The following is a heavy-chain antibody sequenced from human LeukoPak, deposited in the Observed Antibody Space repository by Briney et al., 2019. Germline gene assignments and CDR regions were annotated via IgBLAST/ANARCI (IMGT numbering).Heavy chain of an antibody. CDR1: GYTLTELS. V-gene: IGHV1-24*01. CDR3: ATDQRFLEWLFNY. Sequence: ASVKVSCKVSGYTLTELSMHWVRQAPGKGLEWMGGFDPEDGETIYAQKFQGRVTMTEVTSTDTAYMELSSLRSEDTAVYYCATDQRFLEWLFNYWGQGTLVTVSS. J-gene: IGHJ4*02. D-gene: IGHD3-3*01. CDR2: FDPEDGET.